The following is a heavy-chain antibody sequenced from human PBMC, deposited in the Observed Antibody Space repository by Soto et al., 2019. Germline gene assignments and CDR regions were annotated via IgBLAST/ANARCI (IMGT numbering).Heavy chain of an antibody. CDR3: AGRDGHNRRKAPYYYYYYGMNV. Sequence: GGSLRLSCAASGFTFSSYGMHWVRQAPGKGLEWISYIRGGGTTMYYADSVKGRFTISRDNTKNSLYLQMNSLTAEDTAVYYCAGRDGHNRRKAPYYYYYYGMNVWGQGTTVTVSS. CDR1: GFTFSSYG. V-gene: IGHV3-48*04. CDR2: IRGGGTTM. J-gene: IGHJ6*02. D-gene: IGHD2-15*01.